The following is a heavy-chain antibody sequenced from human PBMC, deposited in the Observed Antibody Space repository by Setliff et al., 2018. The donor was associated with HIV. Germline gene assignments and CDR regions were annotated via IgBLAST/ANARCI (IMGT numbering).Heavy chain of an antibody. CDR3: TRRGADSYYPRPLDV. V-gene: IGHV4-61*01. CDR1: GGSVSTGNYY. D-gene: IGHD3-10*01. J-gene: IGHJ6*04. Sequence: SETLSLTCTVSGGSVSTGNYYWNWIRLPPGKGLEWIGYIFYSGSTNYNPSLRSRVTISVDTSKNQFSLRLNSVTAADTAIYYCTRRGADSYYPRPLDVWGKGTTVTISS. CDR2: IFYSGST.